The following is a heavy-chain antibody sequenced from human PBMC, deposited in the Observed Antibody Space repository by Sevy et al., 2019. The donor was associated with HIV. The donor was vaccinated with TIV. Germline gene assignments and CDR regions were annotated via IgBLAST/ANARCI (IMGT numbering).Heavy chain of an antibody. J-gene: IGHJ3*02. CDR3: ARDAAPYCSGGRCYFDAFDI. Sequence: GGSLRLSCAASGFTFSSYTMNWVRQAPGKGLEWVSYISTTSIITYYADSVRGRFTISRDNAKNSLYLQMNSLRAEDTAVYYCARDAAPYCSGGRCYFDAFDIWGQGTMVTVSS. V-gene: IGHV3-48*01. D-gene: IGHD2-15*01. CDR1: GFTFSSYT. CDR2: ISTTSIIT.